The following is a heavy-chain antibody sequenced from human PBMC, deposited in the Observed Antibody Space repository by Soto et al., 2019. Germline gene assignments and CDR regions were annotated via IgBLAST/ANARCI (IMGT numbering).Heavy chain of an antibody. CDR3: ARWGLSVAGRGHYYYGMDV. CDR1: GGSISSHY. J-gene: IGHJ6*02. D-gene: IGHD6-19*01. V-gene: IGHV4-59*11. CDR2: IYYSGST. Sequence: SETLSLTCTVSGGSISSHYWSWIRQPPGKGLEWIGYIYYSGSTNYNPSLKSRVTISVDTSKNQFSLKLSSVTAADTAVYYCARWGLSVAGRGHYYYGMDVWGQGTTVTVSS.